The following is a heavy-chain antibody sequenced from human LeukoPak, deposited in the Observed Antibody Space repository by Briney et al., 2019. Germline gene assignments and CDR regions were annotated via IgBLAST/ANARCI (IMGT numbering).Heavy chain of an antibody. V-gene: IGHV3-20*04. CDR3: ARAGLVYYYDTSGYFSDAFDI. Sequence: PGGSLRLSXAASGFTFDDYGMSWVRQAPGKGLEWVAGINWNGGNTCYADSLKGRITISRDNAKNSLYLQVNSLRAEDTAFYYCARAGLVYYYDTSGYFSDAFDIWGRGTMVTVSS. CDR1: GFTFDDYG. D-gene: IGHD3-22*01. J-gene: IGHJ3*02. CDR2: INWNGGNT.